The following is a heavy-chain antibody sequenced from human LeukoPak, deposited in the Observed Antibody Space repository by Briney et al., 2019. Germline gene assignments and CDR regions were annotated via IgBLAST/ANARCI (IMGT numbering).Heavy chain of an antibody. CDR1: GGSISSSSYY. V-gene: IGHV4-39*07. J-gene: IGHJ5*02. D-gene: IGHD3-10*01. Sequence: KTSETLSLTCTVSGGSISSSSYYWGWIRQPPGKGLKWIGSIYYSGSTYYNPSLKSRVTISLDASNNHFSLTLSSVTAADTAVYYCARYHSRSHEGWIDPWGQGALVTVSS. CDR3: ARYHSRSHEGWIDP. CDR2: IYYSGST.